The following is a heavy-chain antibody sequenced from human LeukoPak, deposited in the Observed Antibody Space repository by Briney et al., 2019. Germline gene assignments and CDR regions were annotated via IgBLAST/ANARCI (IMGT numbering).Heavy chain of an antibody. D-gene: IGHD2-2*02. Sequence: SETLSLTCAVYGGSFSGYYWSWIRQPPGKGLEWIGEINHSGSTNYNPSLKSRVTISVDTSKNQFSLKLSSVTAADTAVYYCARASVVVPAAIHPTANRPHAFDIWGQGTMVTVSS. CDR1: GGSFSGYY. CDR3: ARASVVVPAAIHPTANRPHAFDI. V-gene: IGHV4-34*01. J-gene: IGHJ3*02. CDR2: INHSGST.